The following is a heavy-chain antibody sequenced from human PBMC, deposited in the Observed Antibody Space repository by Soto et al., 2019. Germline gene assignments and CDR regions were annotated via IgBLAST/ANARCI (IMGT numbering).Heavy chain of an antibody. CDR2: IRSKANSYAT. V-gene: IGHV3-73*01. D-gene: IGHD3-16*01. Sequence: EVQLVESGGGLVQPGGSLKLSCAASGFTFSDSAMHWVRQASGKGLEWVGRIRSKANSYATAYAASVNGRFTISRDDSKNTVYLRMNSLKTDDTAMYYCAGPQHDWRDYADYWGQGTLVTVSS. J-gene: IGHJ4*02. CDR1: GFTFSDSA. CDR3: AGPQHDWRDYADY.